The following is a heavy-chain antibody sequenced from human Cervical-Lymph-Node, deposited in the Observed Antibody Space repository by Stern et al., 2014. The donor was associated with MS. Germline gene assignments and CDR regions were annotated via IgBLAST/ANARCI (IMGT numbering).Heavy chain of an antibody. V-gene: IGHV4-59*08. Sequence: VQLVESGPGLVKPSETLSLTCSVSGGSISSYYWNWIRQPPGKGLEWIANVPYSGTTNYNPSLKSRVTILLDTSMKKISLKLTSVTAADTAVYYCAGSGTYYPDYWGQGILVTVSS. D-gene: IGHD3-3*01. CDR1: GGSISSYY. J-gene: IGHJ4*02. CDR3: AGSGTYYPDY. CDR2: VPYSGTT.